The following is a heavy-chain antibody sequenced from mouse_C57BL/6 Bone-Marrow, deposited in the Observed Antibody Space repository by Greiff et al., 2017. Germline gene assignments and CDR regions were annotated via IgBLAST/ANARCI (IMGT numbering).Heavy chain of an antibody. Sequence: EVQVVESGGDLVKPGGSLKLSCAASGFTFSSYGMSWVRQTPDKRLEWVATISSGGSYTYYPDSVKGRFTISRDNAKNTLYLQMSSLKSEDTAMYYCARFCYSPFAYWCQGTLVTVSA. CDR2: ISSGGSYT. D-gene: IGHD2-12*01. CDR3: ARFCYSPFAY. J-gene: IGHJ3*01. CDR1: GFTFSSYG. V-gene: IGHV5-6*01.